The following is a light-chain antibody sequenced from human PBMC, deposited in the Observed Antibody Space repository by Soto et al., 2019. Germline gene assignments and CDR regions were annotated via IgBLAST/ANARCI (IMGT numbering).Light chain of an antibody. J-gene: IGKJ1*01. CDR3: QHYGSPSWT. Sequence: EIVLTQSPATLSLSPGERATLSCRASQSVSSYLAWYQQKPGQAPRLLIYDASNRATGIPARFSGSGSGTDFTLTISRLEPDDFAVYYCQHYGSPSWTFGQGTKVDI. V-gene: IGKV3-11*01. CDR1: QSVSSY. CDR2: DAS.